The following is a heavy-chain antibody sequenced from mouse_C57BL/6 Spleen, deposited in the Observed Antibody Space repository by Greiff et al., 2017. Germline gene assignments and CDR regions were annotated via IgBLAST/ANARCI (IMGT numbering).Heavy chain of an antibody. CDR2: ISYDGSN. Sequence: EVHLVESGPGLVKPSQSLSLTCSVTGYSITSGYYWNWIRQFPGNKLEWMGYISYDGSNNYNPSLKNRISITRDTSKNQFFLKLNSVTTEDTATYYCASTVVARYYFDYWGQGTTLTVSS. J-gene: IGHJ2*01. V-gene: IGHV3-6*01. CDR1: GYSITSGYY. CDR3: ASTVVARYYFDY. D-gene: IGHD1-1*01.